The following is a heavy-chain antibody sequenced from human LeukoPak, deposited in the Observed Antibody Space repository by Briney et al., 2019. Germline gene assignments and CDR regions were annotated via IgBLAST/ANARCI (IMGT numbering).Heavy chain of an antibody. D-gene: IGHD3-10*01. CDR3: ATNMVRGVNRDH. Sequence: GGSLRLSCAASGFTFSSYSMNWVRQAPGKGLEWVSSISSSSSYIYYADSVKGRFTISRDNAKNSLYLQMNSLRAEDTAVYYCATNMVRGVNRDHWGQGTLVTVSS. CDR1: GFTFSSYS. J-gene: IGHJ5*02. V-gene: IGHV3-21*01. CDR2: ISSSSSYI.